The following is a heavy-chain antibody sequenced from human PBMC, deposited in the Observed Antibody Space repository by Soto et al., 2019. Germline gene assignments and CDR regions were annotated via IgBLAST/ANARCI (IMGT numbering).Heavy chain of an antibody. Sequence: GASVKVSCKASGGTFSSYTISWVRQAPGQGLEWMGRIIPILGIANYAQKFQGRVTITADKSTSTAYMELSSLRSEDTAVYYCARSHTPYDSSGDYHDYWGQGTLVPVSS. CDR1: GGTFSSYT. D-gene: IGHD3-22*01. V-gene: IGHV1-69*02. CDR3: ARSHTPYDSSGDYHDY. J-gene: IGHJ4*02. CDR2: IIPILGIA.